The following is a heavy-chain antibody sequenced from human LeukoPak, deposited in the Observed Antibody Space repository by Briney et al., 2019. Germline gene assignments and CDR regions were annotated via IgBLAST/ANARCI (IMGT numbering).Heavy chain of an antibody. J-gene: IGHJ4*02. CDR2: INHSGST. Sequence: SETLSPTCTVSGGSISSSSYYWGWIRQPPGKGLEWIGEINHSGSTNYNPSLKSRVTISVGTSKNQFSLKLSSVTAADTAVYYCARGMAFVDWGQGTLVTVSS. D-gene: IGHD2-21*01. CDR3: ARGMAFVD. V-gene: IGHV4-39*07. CDR1: GGSISSSSYY.